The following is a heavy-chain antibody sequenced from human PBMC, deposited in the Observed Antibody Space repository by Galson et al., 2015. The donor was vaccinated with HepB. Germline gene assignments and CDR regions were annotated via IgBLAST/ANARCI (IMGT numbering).Heavy chain of an antibody. V-gene: IGHV3-23*01. CDR3: AKDRHYYGSGSSYRGYYYGMDV. CDR2: ISGSGGRT. D-gene: IGHD3-10*01. J-gene: IGHJ6*02. CDR1: GFTFSSYA. Sequence: SLRLSCAASGFTFSSYAMSWVRQAPGKGLEWVSAISGSGGRTYYADSVKGRFTISRDNSKNTLYLQMNSLRAEDTAVYYCAKDRHYYGSGSSYRGYYYGMDVWGQGTTVTVSS.